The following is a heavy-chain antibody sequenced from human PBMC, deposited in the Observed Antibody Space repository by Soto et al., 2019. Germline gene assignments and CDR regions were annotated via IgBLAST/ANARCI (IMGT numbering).Heavy chain of an antibody. CDR3: ARDVAAADY. V-gene: IGHV1-3*01. J-gene: IGHJ4*02. CDR1: GYTFTSYA. D-gene: IGHD6-13*01. Sequence: ASVKVSCKASGYTFTSYAMHWVRQAPGQRLERMGWINAGNGNTKYSQKFQDRVTITTDTSASTAYMELSSLKSEDTAVYYCARDVAAADYWGQGTLVTVSS. CDR2: INAGNGNT.